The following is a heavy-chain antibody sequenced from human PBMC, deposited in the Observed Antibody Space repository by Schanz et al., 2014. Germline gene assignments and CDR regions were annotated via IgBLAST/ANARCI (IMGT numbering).Heavy chain of an antibody. V-gene: IGHV1-69*02. D-gene: IGHD3-16*01. J-gene: IGHJ6*02. CDR3: ATIGVNDYWRFGLDL. CDR1: GGTFSSYT. Sequence: QVQLVQSEAEVKKPGSSVKVSCKASGGTFSSYTISWVRQARGQGLEWMGWISPYTGNTNYAQKFLGRVTITADKSTSTAYMELKSLRSADTAVYYCATIGVNDYWRFGLDLWGQGTTVTVSS. CDR2: ISPYTGNT.